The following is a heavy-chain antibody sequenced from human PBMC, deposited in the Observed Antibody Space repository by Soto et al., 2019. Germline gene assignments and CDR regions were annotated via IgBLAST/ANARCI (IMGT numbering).Heavy chain of an antibody. J-gene: IGHJ3*01. V-gene: IGHV3-23*01. CDR1: GFTFSTYD. CDR2: ISASGYNT. Sequence: GGSLRLSCEASGFTFSTYDMTWARQAPGKGLEWVSGISASGYNTYYADSVKGRFTISRDNSKNTLYLQMNSLRAEDTAIYYCAKEKGGPSGPWWGQGTMVTVSS. CDR3: AKEKGGPSGPW. D-gene: IGHD5-12*01.